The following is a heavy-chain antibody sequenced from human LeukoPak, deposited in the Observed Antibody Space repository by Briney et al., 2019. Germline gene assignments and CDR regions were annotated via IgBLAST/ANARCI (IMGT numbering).Heavy chain of an antibody. J-gene: IGHJ3*02. CDR2: ISSSGSTR. CDR1: GFTVSSNS. V-gene: IGHV3-48*04. D-gene: IGHD3-22*01. CDR3: ARDRDPGYYDNNGYRRVNAFDI. Sequence: PGGSLRLSCTVSGFTVSSNSMSWVRQAPGKGLEWVSYISSSGSTRYYADSVKGRFTISRDNAKNSLYLQMNSLRAEDTAVYYCARDRDPGYYDNNGYRRVNAFDIWGQGTMVTVSS.